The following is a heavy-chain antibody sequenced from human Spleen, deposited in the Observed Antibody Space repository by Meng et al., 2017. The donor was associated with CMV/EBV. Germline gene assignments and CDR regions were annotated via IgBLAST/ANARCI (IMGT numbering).Heavy chain of an antibody. V-gene: IGHV3-7*01. CDR1: GFTFSNYW. J-gene: IGHJ4*02. Sequence: GGSLRLSCAGSGFTFSNYWMSWVRQAPGKGLEWVANIKEDGSEKYYVDSVMGRFTISRDNAKKSLYLEMNSLRVEDTAVYYCITNDPAALAPIFDFWGQGTLVTVSS. CDR2: IKEDGSEK. D-gene: IGHD2-2*01. CDR3: ITNDPAALAPIFDF.